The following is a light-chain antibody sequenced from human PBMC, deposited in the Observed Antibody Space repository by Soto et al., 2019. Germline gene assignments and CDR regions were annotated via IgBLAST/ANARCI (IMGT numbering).Light chain of an antibody. Sequence: QSVLTQPAPVSGSPVQSITISCTGTSSDVGGYNYVSWYQQHQGKAPKLIIYDVNNRPSGVSNRFSGSKSGNTASLTISGLQAEDEADYYCSSYTSSSTYVFGTGTKVTVL. CDR3: SSYTSSSTYV. J-gene: IGLJ1*01. CDR2: DVN. V-gene: IGLV2-14*03. CDR1: SSDVGGYNY.